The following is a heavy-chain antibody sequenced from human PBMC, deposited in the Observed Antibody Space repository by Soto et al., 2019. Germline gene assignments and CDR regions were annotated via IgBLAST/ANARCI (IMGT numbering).Heavy chain of an antibody. CDR3: ARGAPKLGHCSGGSCYRIDY. J-gene: IGHJ4*02. D-gene: IGHD2-15*01. CDR1: GGTFSSYA. CDR2: INPSGGST. V-gene: IGHV1-46*03. Sequence: ASVKVSCKASGGTFSSYAISWVRQAPGQGLEWMGIINPSGGSTSYAQKFQGRVTMTRDTSTSTVYMELSSLRSEDTAVYYCARGAPKLGHCSGGSCYRIDYWGQGTLVTVSS.